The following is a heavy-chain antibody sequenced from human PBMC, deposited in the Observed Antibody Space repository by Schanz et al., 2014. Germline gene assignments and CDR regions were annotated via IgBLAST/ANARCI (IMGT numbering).Heavy chain of an antibody. CDR3: ARDSRYCTGVDCKGDAFDL. J-gene: IGHJ3*01. D-gene: IGHD2-8*02. CDR1: GFTFGDYY. Sequence: DVQLVESGGGLVQSGGSLRLSCAASGFTFGDYYMTWVRQAPGKGLEWVANIKEDGSKKYYVDSVRGRFTISRDNAKNSLYLQLNSLTAEDTAVYHCARDSRYCTGVDCKGDAFDLWGQGTLVTVSS. CDR2: IKEDGSKK. V-gene: IGHV3-7*01.